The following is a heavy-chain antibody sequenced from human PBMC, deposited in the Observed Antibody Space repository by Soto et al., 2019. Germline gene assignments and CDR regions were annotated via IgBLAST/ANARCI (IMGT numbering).Heavy chain of an antibody. J-gene: IGHJ3*02. Sequence: EVQLLESGGGLVQPGGSLRLSCAASGFTFSNYAMSWIRQAPGTGLEWVSDISGSGSSTYYADSVKGRFTISRDNSKNTLFLQMNSLRAEDSAIYYCAKDLKWLPHDAFDIWGQGTMVTVSS. D-gene: IGHD3-22*01. CDR2: ISGSGSST. CDR3: AKDLKWLPHDAFDI. CDR1: GFTFSNYA. V-gene: IGHV3-23*01.